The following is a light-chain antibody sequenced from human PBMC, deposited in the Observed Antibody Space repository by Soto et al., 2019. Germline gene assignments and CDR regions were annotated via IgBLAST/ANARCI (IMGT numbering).Light chain of an antibody. CDR1: QSLLYRDGNTY. V-gene: IGKV2-30*01. J-gene: IGKJ1*01. Sequence: DVVVTQSPLSLPVTLGQAASISCRSSQSLLYRDGNTYLSWFHQRTGQSPRRLIYKVSNRDSGVPDRFSGSGSGTDFTLKISRVEAEDVGVYYCMQGTHWPPITFGQGTKVDIK. CDR3: MQGTHWPPIT. CDR2: KVS.